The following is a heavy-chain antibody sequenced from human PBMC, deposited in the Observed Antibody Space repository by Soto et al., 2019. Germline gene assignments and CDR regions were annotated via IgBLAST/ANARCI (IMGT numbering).Heavy chain of an antibody. CDR2: ISGSGGST. Sequence: GGSLRLSCAASGFTFSSYAMSWVRQAPGKGLEWVSAISGSGGSTYYADSVKGRFTISRDNSKNTLYLQMNSLRAEDTAVYYCERLRVVVPQVPYDYWGQGTLVTVSS. V-gene: IGHV3-23*01. CDR3: ERLRVVVPQVPYDY. J-gene: IGHJ4*02. CDR1: GFTFSSYA. D-gene: IGHD2-2*01.